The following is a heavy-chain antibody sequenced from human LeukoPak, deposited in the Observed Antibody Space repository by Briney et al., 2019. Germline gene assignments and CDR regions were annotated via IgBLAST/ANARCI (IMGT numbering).Heavy chain of an antibody. CDR2: ISSSSNTI. J-gene: IGHJ6*02. CDR3: ARCYTYGTTWFGGLDV. V-gene: IGHV3-48*01. D-gene: IGHD3-10*01. CDR1: GFIFSGYS. Sequence: GGSLRLSCAASGFIFSGYSMNWVRQAPGKGLEWVSSISSSSNTIYYADSMKGRFTISRDNAKNSLYLQMNSLRAEDTAVYYCARCYTYGTTWFGGLDVWGQGTTVTVSS.